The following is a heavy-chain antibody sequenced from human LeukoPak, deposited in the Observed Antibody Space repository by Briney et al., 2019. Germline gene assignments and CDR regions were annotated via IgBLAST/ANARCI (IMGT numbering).Heavy chain of an antibody. CDR1: GFSVSTSY. V-gene: IGHV3-66*01. J-gene: IGHJ3*01. CDR3: ARDMIPDAFDV. D-gene: IGHD3-16*01. CDR2: IYSGGST. Sequence: PGGSLRLSCAASGFSVSTSYMSWVRQAPGKGLEWVSVIYSGGSTYYADSVKGRFTISRDNARNTLYLEMSSLRAEDTAVYYCARDMIPDAFDVWGQGTMVTVSS.